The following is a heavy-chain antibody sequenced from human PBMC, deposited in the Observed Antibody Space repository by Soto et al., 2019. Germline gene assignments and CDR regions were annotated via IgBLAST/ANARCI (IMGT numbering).Heavy chain of an antibody. CDR2: IIPIFGTA. CDR1: GGTFSSYA. J-gene: IGHJ3*02. D-gene: IGHD6-19*01. V-gene: IGHV1-69*13. CDR3: ARVYSSGWYGQGSAFDI. Sequence: SVKVSCKASGGTFSSYAISWVRQAPGQGLEWMGGIIPIFGTANYAQKFQGRVTITADESTSTAYMELSSLRSEDTSVYYCARVYSSGWYGQGSAFDIWGQGTMVTVSS.